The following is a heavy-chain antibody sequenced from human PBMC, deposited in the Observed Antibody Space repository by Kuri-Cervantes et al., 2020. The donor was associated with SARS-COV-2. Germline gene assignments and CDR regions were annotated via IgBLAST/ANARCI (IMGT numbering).Heavy chain of an antibody. J-gene: IGHJ4*02. CDR3: ARIQATTVIADY. CDR1: GGSISSHYW. Sequence: TLSLTCTVSGGSISSHYWSWIRQPPGKALEWLARIDWDDDKYYNTFLQTRLSIAKDTSKNQVVLTMTNMDPVDTATYYCARIQATTVIADYWGQGTLVTDSS. CDR2: IDWDDDK. D-gene: IGHD4-11*01. V-gene: IGHV2-70*11.